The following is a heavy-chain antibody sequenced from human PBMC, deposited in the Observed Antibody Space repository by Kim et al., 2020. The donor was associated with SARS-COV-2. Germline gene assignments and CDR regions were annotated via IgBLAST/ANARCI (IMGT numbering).Heavy chain of an antibody. J-gene: IGHJ6*02. V-gene: IGHV3-30-3*01. Sequence: GGSLRLSCAASGFTFSSYAMHWVRQAPGKGLEWVAVISYDGSNKYYADSEKGRFTISRDNSKNTLYLQMNSLRAEDTAVYYCARGFLRREYYDILTGYYSGHDYYGMDVWGQGTTVTVSS. D-gene: IGHD3-9*01. CDR1: GFTFSSYA. CDR2: ISYDGSNK. CDR3: ARGFLRREYYDILTGYYSGHDYYGMDV.